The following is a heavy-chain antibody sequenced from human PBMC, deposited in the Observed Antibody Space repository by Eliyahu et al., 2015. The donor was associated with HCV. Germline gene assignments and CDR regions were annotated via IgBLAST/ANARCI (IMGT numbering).Heavy chain of an antibody. V-gene: IGHV1-69-2*01. CDR2: VDPEDGET. J-gene: IGHJ6*02. CDR3: ATVRFAYSSSSLDLYYGMDV. D-gene: IGHD6-13*01. CDR1: GYTXTDYY. Sequence: EVQLVQSGAEVKKPGATVKISCKVSGYTXTDYYMXWXQQAPGKGLEWMGLVDPEDGETIYAEKFQGRVTITADTSTDTAYMELSSLRSEDTAVYYCATVRFAYSSSSLDLYYGMDVWGQGTTVTVSS.